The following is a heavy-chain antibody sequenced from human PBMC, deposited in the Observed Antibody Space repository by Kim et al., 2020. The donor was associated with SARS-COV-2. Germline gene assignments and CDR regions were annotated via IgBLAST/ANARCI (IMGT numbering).Heavy chain of an antibody. Sequence: GGSLRLSCAASGFTVSSNYMSWVRQAPGKGLEWVSVIYSGGSTYYADSVKGRFTISRDNSKNTLYLQMNSLRAEDTAVYYCASTYRRGWEVFDYWGQGTLVTVSS. V-gene: IGHV3-66*01. CDR1: GFTVSSNY. CDR3: ASTYRRGWEVFDY. D-gene: IGHD1-26*01. CDR2: IYSGGST. J-gene: IGHJ4*02.